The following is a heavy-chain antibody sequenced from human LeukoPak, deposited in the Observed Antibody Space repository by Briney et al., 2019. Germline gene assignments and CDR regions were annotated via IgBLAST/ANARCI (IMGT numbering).Heavy chain of an antibody. V-gene: IGHV4-4*07. D-gene: IGHD1-26*01. CDR1: GGSVTTYY. J-gene: IGHJ4*02. Sequence: SETLSLTCTVFGGSVTTYYWSWIRRSAGKGLEWIGHISTSGTTTYNPSLKSRVTMSVDTSKNQFSLKLTSVTAADTAVYYCAREATVVGATIIWGQGTLVTVSS. CDR2: ISTSGTT. CDR3: AREATVVGATII.